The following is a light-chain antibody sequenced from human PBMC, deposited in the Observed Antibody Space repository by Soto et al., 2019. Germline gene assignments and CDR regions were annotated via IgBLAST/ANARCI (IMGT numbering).Light chain of an antibody. J-gene: IGLJ2*01. CDR1: SSDVGSYNR. CDR3: SSYTSSSTRV. V-gene: IGLV2-18*02. CDR2: EVS. Sequence: QSVLTQPPSVSGSPGQSVTISCTGTSSDVGSYNRVSWYQQPPGTAPKLMIYEVSNRPSGVPDRFSGYKSGNTASLTISGLQAEDEADYYCSSYTSSSTRVFGGGTKLTV.